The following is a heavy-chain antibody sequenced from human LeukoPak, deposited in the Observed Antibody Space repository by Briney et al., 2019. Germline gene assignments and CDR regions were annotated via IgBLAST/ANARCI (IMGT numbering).Heavy chain of an antibody. CDR2: INPNSGGT. J-gene: IGHJ4*02. Sequence: ASVKVSCKASGYTFTGYYMHWVRQAPGQGLEWMGRINPNSGGTNYAQKFQGRVTMTRDTSISTAYMELSRLRSDDTAVYYCARVKYYYDSSGNYFIDYWGQGTLVTVSS. CDR3: ARVKYYYDSSGNYFIDY. V-gene: IGHV1-2*06. CDR1: GYTFTGYY. D-gene: IGHD3-22*01.